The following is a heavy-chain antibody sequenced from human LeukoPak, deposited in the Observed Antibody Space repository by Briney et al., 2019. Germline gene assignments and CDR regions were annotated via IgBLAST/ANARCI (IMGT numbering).Heavy chain of an antibody. V-gene: IGHV3-33*01. Sequence: PGESLRLSCEASGFIFSNYGMHWVRQAPGKGLEWLALIWYEGQTKFYADSVKGRFTISRDNSGNTLFLHMTNLRVEDTAVYYCAREWGRIAVAGGPGYWGQGALVTVS. D-gene: IGHD6-19*01. CDR1: GFIFSNYG. CDR2: IWYEGQTK. CDR3: AREWGRIAVAGGPGY. J-gene: IGHJ4*02.